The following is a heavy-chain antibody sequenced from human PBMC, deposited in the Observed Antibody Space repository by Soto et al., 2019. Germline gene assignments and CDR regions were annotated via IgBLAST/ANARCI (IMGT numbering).Heavy chain of an antibody. Sequence: QVQVLQSGAQVKEPGASVRVSCKVSGYTLTELSIHWVRQAPGKGLEWMGGFDPGDGEVLYAQKFQGRLIMTEDTSTNTAHMDLSSLRYDDTAVYYCAIGVTDDRWGQGTLVSVAS. CDR2: FDPGDGEV. V-gene: IGHV1-24*01. CDR1: GYTLTELS. J-gene: IGHJ5*02. CDR3: AIGVTDDR. D-gene: IGHD2-21*02.